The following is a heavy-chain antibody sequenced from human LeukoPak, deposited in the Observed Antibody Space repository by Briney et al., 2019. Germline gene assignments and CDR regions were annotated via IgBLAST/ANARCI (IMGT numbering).Heavy chain of an antibody. V-gene: IGHV1-8*03. J-gene: IGHJ4*02. CDR1: GYTFTSYD. Sequence: ASVKVSCKASGYTFTSYDINWVRQATGQGLEWMGWMNPNSGNTGYAQKFQGRVTITRNTSISTAYMELSSLRSEDTAVYYCAYRDVLAVVPGGDYWGQGTLVTVSS. D-gene: IGHD2-2*01. CDR3: AYRDVLAVVPGGDY. CDR2: MNPNSGNT.